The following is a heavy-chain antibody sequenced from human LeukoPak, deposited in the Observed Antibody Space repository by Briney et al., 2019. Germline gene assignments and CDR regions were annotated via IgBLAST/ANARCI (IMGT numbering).Heavy chain of an antibody. CDR1: GGTFSTYA. J-gene: IGHJ6*02. Sequence: GASVKVSCKASGGTFSTYAISWVRQAPGQGLEWMGRIIPILGIANYAQKFQGRVTITADKSTSTAYMELSSLRSEDTAVYYCARAMDYGMDVWGQGTTVTVSS. CDR3: ARAMDYGMDV. D-gene: IGHD2-8*01. V-gene: IGHV1-69*04. CDR2: IIPILGIA.